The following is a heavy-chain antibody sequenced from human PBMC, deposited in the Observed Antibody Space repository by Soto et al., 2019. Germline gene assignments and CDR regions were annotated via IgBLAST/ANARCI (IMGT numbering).Heavy chain of an antibody. J-gene: IGHJ4*02. CDR1: GVILSGHT. Sequence: PGESLKISSVVSGVILSGHTFNWVRQAPGKGLEGVSSISIVPDSMYYADSVKGRFTISRDNAKNTVYLQMRSLSPEDTAVYFCARELNRSTAGRWGRGTLVPLSS. V-gene: IGHV3-21*06. CDR3: ARELNRSTAGR. CDR2: ISIVPDSM. D-gene: IGHD2-21*02.